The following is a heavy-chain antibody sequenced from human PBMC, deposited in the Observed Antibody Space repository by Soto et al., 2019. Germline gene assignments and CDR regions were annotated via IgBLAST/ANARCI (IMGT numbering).Heavy chain of an antibody. J-gene: IGHJ4*02. CDR1: GYTFTNYY. CDR2: INPSGGTT. D-gene: IGHD6-6*01. V-gene: IGHV1-46*01. CDR3: AIDLSSTRYFDY. Sequence: QVQLVQSGAEVKKPGASVNISCKASGYTFTNYYIHWVRQAPGQGLDWMGFINPSGGTTNYAQRFQGRVTVTRDTSTSTVYMELSSLRSGDTAVYYCAIDLSSTRYFDYWGQGTLVTVSS.